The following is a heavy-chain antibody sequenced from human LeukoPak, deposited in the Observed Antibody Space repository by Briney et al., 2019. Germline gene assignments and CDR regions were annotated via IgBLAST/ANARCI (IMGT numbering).Heavy chain of an antibody. CDR1: GFTFSSKW. CDR2: IKQDGSEK. D-gene: IGHD3-16*01. J-gene: IGHJ1*01. Sequence: GGSLRLSCAASGFTFSSKWMSWVRQAPGKGLEWVANIKQDGSEKYYVDSVKGRFTISRDNAKNSLYLQMNSLRAEDTAVYYCARSFFMITFGGAYTGYFQHWGQGTLVTVSS. V-gene: IGHV3-7*01. CDR3: ARSFFMITFGGAYTGYFQH.